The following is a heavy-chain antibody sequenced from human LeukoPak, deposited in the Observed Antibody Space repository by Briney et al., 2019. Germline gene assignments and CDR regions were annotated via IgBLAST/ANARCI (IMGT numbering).Heavy chain of an antibody. CDR1: GFTFSSYS. Sequence: GGSLRLSRAASGFTFSSYSMNWVRQAPGKGLEWVSSISSSSSYIYYADSVKGRFTISRDNAKTSLYLQMNSLIAEDTAVYYCAPRASSVDYWGQGTLVTVSS. J-gene: IGHJ4*02. D-gene: IGHD3-22*01. CDR3: APRASSVDY. V-gene: IGHV3-21*01. CDR2: ISSSSSYI.